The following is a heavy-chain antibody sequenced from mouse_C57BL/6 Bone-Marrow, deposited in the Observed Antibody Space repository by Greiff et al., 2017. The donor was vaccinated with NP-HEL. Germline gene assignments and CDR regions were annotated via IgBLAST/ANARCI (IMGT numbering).Heavy chain of an antibody. CDR3: ARDWITWYFDV. V-gene: IGHV14-2*01. Sequence: EVKLMESGAELVKPGASVKLSCTASGFNIKDYYMHWVKQRTEQGLEWIGRIDPEDGETKYAPNFQGKATITADTSSNTAYLQLSSLTSEDTAVYYCARDWITWYFDVWGTGTTVTVSS. J-gene: IGHJ1*03. D-gene: IGHD1-1*01. CDR1: GFNIKDYY. CDR2: IDPEDGET.